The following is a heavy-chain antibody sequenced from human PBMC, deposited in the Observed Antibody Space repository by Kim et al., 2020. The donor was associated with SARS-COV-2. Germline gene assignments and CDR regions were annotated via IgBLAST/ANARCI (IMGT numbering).Heavy chain of an antibody. CDR3: ARRLSNISGSGSHYGDL. Sequence: SETLSLTCAVYGGSFSGFYWSWIRQPPGRGLEWIGEINHSGRTNYNPSLKSRVTISVDTSKKQFSLKMTSVTAADTAVYYCARRLSNISGSGSHYGDLWGQGTLVTVSS. CDR2: INHSGRT. D-gene: IGHD3-10*01. V-gene: IGHV4-34*01. CDR1: GGSFSGFY. J-gene: IGHJ4*02.